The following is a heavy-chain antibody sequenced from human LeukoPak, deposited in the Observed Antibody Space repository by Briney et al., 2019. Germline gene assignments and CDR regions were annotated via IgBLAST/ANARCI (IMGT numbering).Heavy chain of an antibody. V-gene: IGHV4-34*01. D-gene: IGHD3-3*01. CDR3: ARGHTYYDFWSGYYFGY. CDR2: INHSGST. J-gene: IGHJ4*02. CDR1: GGSFSGYY. Sequence: ASETLSLTCAVYGGSFSGYYWSWIRQPPGKGLEWIGEINHSGSTNYKPSLKSRVTISVDTSKNQFSLKLSSVTAADTAVYYCARGHTYYDFWSGYYFGYWGQGTLVTVSP.